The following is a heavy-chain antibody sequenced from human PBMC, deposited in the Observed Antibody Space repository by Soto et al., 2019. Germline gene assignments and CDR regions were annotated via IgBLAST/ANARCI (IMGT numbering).Heavy chain of an antibody. CDR1: GGTFSSYA. D-gene: IGHD2-2*01. CDR2: IIPIFGTV. CDR3: AGEIGPGASYYYYCMDV. Sequence: SVKVSCKASGGTFSSYAISWVRQAPGQGLEWMGGIIPIFGTVNYAQKFQGRATITADKSTSTADMELSSLRSEDTSLYYCAGEIGPGASYYYYCMDVWGQGTTVTVSS. V-gene: IGHV1-69*06. J-gene: IGHJ6*02.